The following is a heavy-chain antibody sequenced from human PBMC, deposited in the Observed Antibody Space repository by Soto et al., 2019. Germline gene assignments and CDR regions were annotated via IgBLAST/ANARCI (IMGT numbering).Heavy chain of an antibody. CDR2: ISPYNGNT. V-gene: IGHV1-18*01. CDR3: ARDQTKWLTDAFDI. CDR1: GYAFISYG. Sequence: HVQLVQSGAEVIKPGAELKLSCKASGYAFISYGVSWVRQATGQGLEWLGWISPYNGNTNYAQKFQGRITMTTDTSTSTVYMDLRSLRTDDTAVYYCARDQTKWLTDAFDIWGQGTMVVVSS. J-gene: IGHJ3*02. D-gene: IGHD5-12*01.